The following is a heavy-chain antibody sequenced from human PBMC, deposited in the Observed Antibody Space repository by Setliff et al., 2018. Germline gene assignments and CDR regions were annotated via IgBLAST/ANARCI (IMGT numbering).Heavy chain of an antibody. V-gene: IGHV4-39*01. D-gene: IGHD1-26*01. Sequence: SETLSLTCTVSGDSLTSGSYYWNWIRQRPGKALEWLGYIYYTGSTFYNPSLKSRVTMSVDTSKNQFSLNLSSVTAADTAVYYCARTGTYRYFDYWGQGALVTVSS. CDR1: GDSLTSGSYY. CDR2: IYYTGST. CDR3: ARTGTYRYFDY. J-gene: IGHJ4*02.